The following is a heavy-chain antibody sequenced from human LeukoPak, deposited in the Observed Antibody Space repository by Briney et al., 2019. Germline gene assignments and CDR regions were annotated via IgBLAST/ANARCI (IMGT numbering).Heavy chain of an antibody. Sequence: GGSLGLSCTASGFTFGDYSMSWVRQAPGKGLEWVGFIRSKAYGGTTEYAASVKGRFTISRDDSKSIAYLQMNSLKAEDTAVYYCTSDPYYYDSSGYYYERCFDYWGQGTLVTVSS. J-gene: IGHJ4*02. V-gene: IGHV3-49*04. CDR2: IRSKAYGGTT. CDR1: GFTFGDYS. D-gene: IGHD3-22*01. CDR3: TSDPYYYDSSGYYYERCFDY.